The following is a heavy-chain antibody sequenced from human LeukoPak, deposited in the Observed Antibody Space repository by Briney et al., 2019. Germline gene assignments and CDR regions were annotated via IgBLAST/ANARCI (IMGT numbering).Heavy chain of an antibody. Sequence: GESLEISCKGSGYSFTSYWISWVRQMPGKGLEWMGRIDPSDSYTIYSPSFQGHVTISADKSISSAYLQWSSLKASDTALYYCATSIGSRRGFDFWGQGNRVPVFS. D-gene: IGHD6-6*01. J-gene: IGHJ4*02. V-gene: IGHV5-10-1*01. CDR3: ATSIGSRRGFDF. CDR2: IDPSDSYT. CDR1: GYSFTSYW.